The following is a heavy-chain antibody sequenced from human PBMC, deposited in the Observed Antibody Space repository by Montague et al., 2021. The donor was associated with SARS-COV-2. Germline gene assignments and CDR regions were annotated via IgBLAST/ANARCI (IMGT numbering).Heavy chain of an antibody. V-gene: IGHV4-61*08. CDR3: ARVSLAAAATRSDY. CDR1: GGSVSSGGYY. D-gene: IGHD6-13*01. Sequence: SETLSLTCTVSGGSVSSGGYYWSWIRQPPGKGLEWIGYIYYSGSTNYNPSLESRATISLDTSKNQFSLKLTSVTAADTAVYYCARVSLAAAATRSDYWGQGTLVTVSS. CDR2: IYYSGST. J-gene: IGHJ4*02.